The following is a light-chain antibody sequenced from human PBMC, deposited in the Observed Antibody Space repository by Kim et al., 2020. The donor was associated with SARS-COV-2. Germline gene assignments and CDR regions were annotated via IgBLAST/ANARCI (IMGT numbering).Light chain of an antibody. CDR2: VEEKGNF. V-gene: IGLV4-60*03. CDR1: SRHNTYL. Sequence: GSSVKPTCTLSSRHNTYLIGWLQQPPGKAPRSLMDVEEKGNFVGGSGIPDRFSGSSSGADRYLTISNVQSDDEAEYYCETWDTHVVFGGGTQLTVL. CDR3: ETWDTHVV. J-gene: IGLJ2*01.